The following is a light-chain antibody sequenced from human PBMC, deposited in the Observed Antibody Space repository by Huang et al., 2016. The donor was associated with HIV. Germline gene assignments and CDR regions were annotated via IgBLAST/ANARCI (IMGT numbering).Light chain of an antibody. CDR1: QSVSSSY. Sequence: EIVLTQSPGTLSLSPGERATLSCRASQSVSSSYLAWYQQKPGQAPRLLLYGASSRAPGIPDRFSGSGSGTDFTLTISRLEPEDFAVYYCQQYDSSPWTFGQGTKVEIK. V-gene: IGKV3-20*01. CDR2: GAS. J-gene: IGKJ1*01. CDR3: QQYDSSPWT.